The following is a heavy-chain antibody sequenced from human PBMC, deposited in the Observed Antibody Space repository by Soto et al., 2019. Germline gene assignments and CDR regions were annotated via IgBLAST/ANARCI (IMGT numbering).Heavy chain of an antibody. CDR2: ISGIGADT. V-gene: IGHV3-23*01. D-gene: IGHD2-15*01. CDR1: GFTFTNIA. Sequence: GGSLRLSCAPSGFTFTNIAIGGVRRPGGRGLEWVSPISGIGADTYREESGKGRGPITEDNFKNTRDLKLMILGAEDTAVYYFAKDTGRGGGSVFDYWGQGTLVTVSS. J-gene: IGHJ4*02. CDR3: AKDTGRGGGSVFDY.